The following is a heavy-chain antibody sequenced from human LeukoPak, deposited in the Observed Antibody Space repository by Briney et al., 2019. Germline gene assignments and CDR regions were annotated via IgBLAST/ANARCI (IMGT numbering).Heavy chain of an antibody. CDR1: GGSISSYY. CDR3: ASLMVRGVIKEYGMDV. V-gene: IGHV4-59*08. J-gene: IGHJ6*02. D-gene: IGHD3-10*01. CDR2: FYYSGST. Sequence: SETLSLTCTVSGGSISSYYWSWIRRPPGKGLEWIGYFYYSGSTNYYPSLKSRVTISVDTSKNQFSLKLSSVTAADTAVYYCASLMVRGVIKEYGMDVWGQGTTVTVSS.